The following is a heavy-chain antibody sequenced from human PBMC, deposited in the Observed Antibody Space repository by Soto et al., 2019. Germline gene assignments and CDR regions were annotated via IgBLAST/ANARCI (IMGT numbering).Heavy chain of an antibody. CDR3: ATVKCGGDCPRGWFDP. CDR1: GYTLTELS. J-gene: IGHJ5*02. CDR2: FDPEDGET. D-gene: IGHD2-21*02. V-gene: IGHV1-24*01. Sequence: QVQLVQSGAEVKKPGASVKVSCKFSGYTLTELSMHWVRQAPGKGLEWMGGFDPEDGETIYAQKFQGRVTMTEDTSTDTAYMELSSLRSEDTAVYYCATVKCGGDCPRGWFDPWGQGTLVTVSS.